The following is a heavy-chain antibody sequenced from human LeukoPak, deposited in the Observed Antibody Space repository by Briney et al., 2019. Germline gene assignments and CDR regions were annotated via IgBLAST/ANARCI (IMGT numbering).Heavy chain of an antibody. V-gene: IGHV1-8*03. Sequence: ASVKVSCKASGYTFTGYYMHWVRQAPGQGLEWMGWMNPNSGNTGYAQKFQGRVTITRNTSISTAYMELSSLRSEDTAVYYCARGPGYSGYDYGGYDYWGQGTLVTVSS. CDR2: MNPNSGNT. D-gene: IGHD5-12*01. CDR1: GYTFTGYY. J-gene: IGHJ4*02. CDR3: ARGPGYSGYDYGGYDY.